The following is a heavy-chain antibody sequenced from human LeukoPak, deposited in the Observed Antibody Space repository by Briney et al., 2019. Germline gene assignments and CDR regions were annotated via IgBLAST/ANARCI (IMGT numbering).Heavy chain of an antibody. CDR2: INHSGST. Sequence: SETLSLTCAVYGGSFSGYYWSWIRQPPGKGLEWIGEINHSGSTNYNPSLTSRVTISVDTSKNQFSLKLSSVTAADTAVYYCAKHSGSYYFDYWGQGTLVTVSS. V-gene: IGHV4-34*01. CDR3: AKHSGSYYFDY. J-gene: IGHJ4*02. D-gene: IGHD1-26*01. CDR1: GGSFSGYY.